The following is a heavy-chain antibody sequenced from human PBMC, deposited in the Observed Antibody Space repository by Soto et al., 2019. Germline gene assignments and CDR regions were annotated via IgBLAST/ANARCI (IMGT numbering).Heavy chain of an antibody. CDR1: GGTFSSYA. Sequence: GASVKVSCKASGGTFSSYAISWVRQAPGRGLEWMGGIIPIFGTANYAQKFQGRVTITADESTSTAYMELSSLRSEDTAVYYCARSSWMEWSGPSYYGMDVWGQGTTVTVSS. CDR2: IIPIFGTA. D-gene: IGHD3-3*01. V-gene: IGHV1-69*13. J-gene: IGHJ6*02. CDR3: ARSSWMEWSGPSYYGMDV.